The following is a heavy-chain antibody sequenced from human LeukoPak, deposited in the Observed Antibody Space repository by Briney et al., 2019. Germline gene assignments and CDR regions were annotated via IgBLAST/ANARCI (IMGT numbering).Heavy chain of an antibody. CDR3: ARDRYSSSDFDY. CDR2: ISSSSYI. D-gene: IGHD6-6*01. V-gene: IGHV3-21*01. CDR1: GFTFSSYS. J-gene: IGHJ4*02. Sequence: GSLRLSCAASGFTFSSYSMNWVRQAPGKGLEWVSSISSSSYIYYADSVKGRFTISRDNAKNSLYLQMNSLRAEDTAVYYCARDRYSSSDFDYWGQGTLVTVSS.